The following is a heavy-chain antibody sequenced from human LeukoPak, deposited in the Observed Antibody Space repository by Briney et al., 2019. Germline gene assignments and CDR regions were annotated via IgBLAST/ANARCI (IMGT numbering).Heavy chain of an antibody. Sequence: GGSLRLSCAASGFTFSSYAMSWVRQAPGKGLEWVSAISGSGGSTYYADSVKGRFTISRDNSKNTLYLQMNGLRAEDTAVYYCAKDRGGYYDSSGYYDYWGQGTLVTVSS. V-gene: IGHV3-23*01. CDR1: GFTFSSYA. J-gene: IGHJ4*02. CDR2: ISGSGGST. CDR3: AKDRGGYYDSSGYYDY. D-gene: IGHD3-22*01.